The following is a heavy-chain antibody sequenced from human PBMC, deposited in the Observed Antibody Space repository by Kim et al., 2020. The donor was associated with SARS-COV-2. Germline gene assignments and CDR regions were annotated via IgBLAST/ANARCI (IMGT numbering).Heavy chain of an antibody. J-gene: IGHJ4*02. CDR2: NPNSGGT. CDR3: ARGYDY. V-gene: IGHV1-2*02. Sequence: NPNSGGTNYAPKFQGRVTMTRDTSISTAYMELSRLRSDDTAVYYCARGYDYWGQGTLVTVSS.